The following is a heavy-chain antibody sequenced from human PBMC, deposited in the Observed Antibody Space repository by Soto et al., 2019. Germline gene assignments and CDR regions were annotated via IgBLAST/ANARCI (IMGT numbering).Heavy chain of an antibody. V-gene: IGHV4-34*01. D-gene: IGHD3-22*01. CDR2: INHSGST. J-gene: IGHJ4*02. CDR3: ARYKASLFTYYYDSSGYYYFDY. Sequence: SEPLSLTCTVYGGSFIGYYWSWISQQPGKGLEWIGEINHSGSTNYNTSLKSRVTISVDTSKNQFSLKLSSVTAADTAVYYCARYKASLFTYYYDSSGYYYFDYWGQGTLVTVSS. CDR1: GGSFIGYY.